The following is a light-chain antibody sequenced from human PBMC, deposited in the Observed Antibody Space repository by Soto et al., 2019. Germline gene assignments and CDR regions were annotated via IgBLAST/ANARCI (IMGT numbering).Light chain of an antibody. Sequence: SYELAQPPSVSGAPGQTAIITCGEKHIGRKSVHWYQQKPAQCPVLVVYDDSDRPSRIPERFSGCKSGKVATLTISRVESGDEADYYCHVWDDSYHYVFGSGTQLTVL. CDR2: DDS. J-gene: IGLJ7*01. V-gene: IGLV3-21*02. CDR1: HIGRKS. CDR3: HVWDDSYHYV.